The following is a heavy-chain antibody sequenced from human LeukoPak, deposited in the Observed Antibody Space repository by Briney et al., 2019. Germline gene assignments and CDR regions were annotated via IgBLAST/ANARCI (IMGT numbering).Heavy chain of an antibody. J-gene: IGHJ4*02. CDR3: ARLVGATISGPY. CDR2: IYYSGST. D-gene: IGHD1-26*01. CDR1: GGSISSSNW. V-gene: IGHV4-4*02. Sequence: SETLSLTCAVSGGSISSSNWWSWIRQPPGKGLEWIGSIYYSGSTYYNPSLKSRVTISVDTSKNQFSLKLSSVTAADTAVYYCARLVGATISGPYWGQGTLVTVSS.